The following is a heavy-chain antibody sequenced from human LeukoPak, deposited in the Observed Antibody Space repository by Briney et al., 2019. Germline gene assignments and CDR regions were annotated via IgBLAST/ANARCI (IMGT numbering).Heavy chain of an antibody. D-gene: IGHD3-10*01. V-gene: IGHV1-8*01. CDR1: GYTFTSYD. J-gene: IGHJ4*02. CDR2: MNPNSGNT. Sequence: ASVKVSCKASGYTFTSYDINWVRQATGQGLEWMGWMNPNSGNTGYAQKFQGRVTMTRNTSISTAYMELSSLRSEDTAVYYCARHHFYYYGSGSYSDYWGQGTLATVSS. CDR3: ARHHFYYYGSGSYSDY.